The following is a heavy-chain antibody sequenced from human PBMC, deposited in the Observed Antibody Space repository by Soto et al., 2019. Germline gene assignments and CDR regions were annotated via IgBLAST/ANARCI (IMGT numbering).Heavy chain of an antibody. Sequence: VQLLESGGGLIQPGGSLRLSCAASGFTFSYGIHWLRQAPGKGLEWVAYISYDSSNKFYGGSVKGRFTISRDNSKNTQFMQMNSLRAANTAVYYCAKLVIGYCSGNTCDDYWGQGTLGAVSS. CDR3: AKLVIGYCSGNTCDDY. CDR1: GFTFSYG. CDR2: ISYDSSNK. D-gene: IGHD2-15*01. J-gene: IGHJ4*02. V-gene: IGHV3-30*18.